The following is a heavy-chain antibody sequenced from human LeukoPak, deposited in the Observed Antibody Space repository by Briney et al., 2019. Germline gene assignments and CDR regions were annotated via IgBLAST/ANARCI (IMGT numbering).Heavy chain of an antibody. CDR1: GFTFDDYG. Sequence: PGGSLRLSCAASGFTFDDYGLSWVRQAPGKGLEWVSGISGSGSSTYYTDSVKGRFTISRDNSKNTLYLQMNSLRAEDTAVYYCARDRVDSGYDLGAFDIWGQGTMVTVSS. CDR3: ARDRVDSGYDLGAFDI. V-gene: IGHV3-23*01. D-gene: IGHD5-12*01. J-gene: IGHJ3*02. CDR2: ISGSGSST.